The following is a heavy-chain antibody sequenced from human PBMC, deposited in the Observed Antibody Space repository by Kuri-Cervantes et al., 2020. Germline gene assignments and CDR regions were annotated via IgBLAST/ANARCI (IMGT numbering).Heavy chain of an antibody. V-gene: IGHV3-30*01. CDR1: GFTFSSYA. J-gene: IGHJ4*02. CDR2: ISYDGSNK. CDR3: ARDGWDIVVVVAATHGNYFDY. D-gene: IGHD2-15*01. Sequence: GGSLRLSCAASGFTFSSYAMHWVRQAPGKGLEWVAVISYDGSNKYYADSVKGRFTIPRDNSKNTLYLQMNGLRAEDTAVYYCARDGWDIVVVVAATHGNYFDYWGQGTLVTVSS.